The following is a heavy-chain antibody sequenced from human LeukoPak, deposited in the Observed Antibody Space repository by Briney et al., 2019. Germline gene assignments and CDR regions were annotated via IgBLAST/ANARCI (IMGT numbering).Heavy chain of an antibody. V-gene: IGHV5-51*01. CDR1: GYSFISYW. CDR2: IYPGDSDT. J-gene: IGHJ6*02. CDR3: ARVHFGSGSYPSGMDV. Sequence: GESLKISCKGSGYSFISYWIGWVRQMPGKGLEWMGIIYPGDSDTRYCPSFQGQVTFSVDKSISTAYLQWSSLKASDTAMYYCARVHFGSGSYPSGMDVWGQGTTVTVSS. D-gene: IGHD3-10*01.